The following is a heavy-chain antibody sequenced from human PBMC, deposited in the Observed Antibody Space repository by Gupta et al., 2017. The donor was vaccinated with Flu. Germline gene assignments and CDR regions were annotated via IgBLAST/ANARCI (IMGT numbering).Heavy chain of an antibody. CDR1: GGSFSGYY. Sequence: QVQLQQWGAGLLKPSETLSLTCAVYGGSFSGYYWSWIRQPPGKGLEWIGEINHSGSTNYNPSLKSRVTISVDTSKNQFSLKLSSVTAADTAVYYCARGGGCTNGVCYTSDYYGMDVWGQGTTVTVSS. D-gene: IGHD2-8*01. J-gene: IGHJ6*02. CDR3: ARGGGCTNGVCYTSDYYGMDV. V-gene: IGHV4-34*01. CDR2: INHSGST.